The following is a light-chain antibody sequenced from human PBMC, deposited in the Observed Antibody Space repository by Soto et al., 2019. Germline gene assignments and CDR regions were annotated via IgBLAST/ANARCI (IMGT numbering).Light chain of an antibody. CDR2: EVS. CDR1: NNDVGAYTY. J-gene: IGLJ1*01. V-gene: IGLV2-14*01. CDR3: FSHRGGDSHV. Sequence: QSALTQPASVSGSPGQSITISCTGTNNDVGAYTYVSWYQQHPGKAPRLIIYEVSDRPSGVSNRFSGSKSGNTASLVISGLQAEDEADYYCFSHRGGDSHVFGTGTKVTVL.